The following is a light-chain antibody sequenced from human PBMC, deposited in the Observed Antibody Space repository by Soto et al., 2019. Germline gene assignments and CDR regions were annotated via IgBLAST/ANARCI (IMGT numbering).Light chain of an antibody. CDR2: EVS. J-gene: IGKJ1*01. CDR1: QSLLHSDGKTY. CDR3: MQRINLSWT. Sequence: DIVLTQTPLSLSVTPGQPASISCKSSQSLLHSDGKTYLSWYLQKPGQPPQLLISEVSNRFSGVPDRFSGSGSGTDFTLKISRVEAEDVAFYYCMQRINLSWTFGQGTKVEIK. V-gene: IGKV2D-29*01.